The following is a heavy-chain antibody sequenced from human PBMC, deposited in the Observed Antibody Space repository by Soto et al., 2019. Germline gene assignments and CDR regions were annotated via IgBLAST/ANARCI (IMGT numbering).Heavy chain of an antibody. V-gene: IGHV1-18*01. CDR1: GYGFTTYG. J-gene: IGHJ4*02. D-gene: IGHD1-1*01. CDR3: ARGRYGDY. CDR2: ISAHNGNT. Sequence: QIHLVQSGAEVKKPGASVKVSCKGSGYGFTTYGITWVRQAPGQGLEWMAWISAHNGNTNYAQKLQGRVTVTRDTSTSTAYMELSSLRSDDTAVYYCARGRYGDYWGQGALVTCLL.